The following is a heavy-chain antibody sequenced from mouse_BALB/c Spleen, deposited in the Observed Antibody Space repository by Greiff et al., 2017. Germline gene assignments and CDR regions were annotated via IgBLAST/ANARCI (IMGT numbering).Heavy chain of an antibody. CDR1: GFNIKDYY. J-gene: IGHJ3*01. Sequence: VQLQQSGAELVRSGASVKLSCTASGFNIKDYYMHWVKQRPEQGLEWIGWIDPENGDTEYAPKFQGKATMTADTSSNTAYLQLSSLTSEDTAVYYCNGGRGFAYWGQGTLVTVSA. CDR3: NGGRGFAY. V-gene: IGHV14-4*02. CDR2: IDPENGDT.